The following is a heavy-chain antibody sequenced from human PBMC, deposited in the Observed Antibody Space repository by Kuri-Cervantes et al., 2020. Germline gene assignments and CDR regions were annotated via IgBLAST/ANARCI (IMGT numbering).Heavy chain of an antibody. Sequence: GESLKISCAASGFTFNNFGMHWVRQAPGKGLEWVAFIRYDGSNEYYADSVKGRFTISRDNAKNSLFLQMNSLRAEDTAVYYCARWGLAAAGIGWFDPWGQGTLVTVSS. CDR2: IRYDGSNE. D-gene: IGHD6-13*01. CDR3: ARWGLAAAGIGWFDP. CDR1: GFTFNNFG. V-gene: IGHV3-30*02. J-gene: IGHJ5*02.